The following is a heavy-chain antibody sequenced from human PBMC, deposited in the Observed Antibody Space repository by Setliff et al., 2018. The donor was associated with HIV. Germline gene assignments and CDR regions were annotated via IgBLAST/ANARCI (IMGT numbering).Heavy chain of an antibody. CDR1: GGSISTYH. V-gene: IGHV4-59*08. J-gene: IGHJ4*02. CDR3: ARLSDTAMASFDS. D-gene: IGHD5-18*01. CDR2: IYKSGST. Sequence: SETLSLTCSVSGGSISTYHWSWIRQPPGKGLEWIGYIYKSGSTNYSPSLKSRVTISPGTSKNRFSLELTSVTAADTAVYYCARLSDTAMASFDSWGQGILVTVSS.